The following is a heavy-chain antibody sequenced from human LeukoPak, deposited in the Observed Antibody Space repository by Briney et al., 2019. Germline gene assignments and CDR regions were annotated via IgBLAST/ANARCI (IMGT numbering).Heavy chain of an antibody. CDR1: GGSISSGGYS. CDR3: ARGSASASWLIQH. J-gene: IGHJ1*01. Sequence: SETLSLTCAVSGGSISSGGYSWSWIRQPPGKGLEWIGYIYHSGSTYYNPSLKSRVTISLDTSKNQFSLKLSSVTAADTAVYYCARGSASASWLIQHWGQGTLVTVSS. CDR2: IYHSGST. D-gene: IGHD6-13*01. V-gene: IGHV4-30-2*01.